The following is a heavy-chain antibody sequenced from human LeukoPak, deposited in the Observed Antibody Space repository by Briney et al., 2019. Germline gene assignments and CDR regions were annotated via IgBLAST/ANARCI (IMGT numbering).Heavy chain of an antibody. CDR1: GGTFSSYA. V-gene: IGHV1-69*13. J-gene: IGHJ3*02. CDR3: AIPIRGSGSTGNAFDI. Sequence: SVKVSCKASGGTFSSYAISWVRQAPGQGLEWMGGIIPIFGTANYAQKFQGRVTITADESTSTAYMELSSLRSEDTAVYYCAIPIRGSGSTGNAFDIWGQGTMVTVSS. D-gene: IGHD3-10*01. CDR2: IIPIFGTA.